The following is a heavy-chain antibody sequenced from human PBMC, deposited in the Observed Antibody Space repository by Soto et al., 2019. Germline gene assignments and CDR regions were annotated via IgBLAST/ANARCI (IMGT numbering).Heavy chain of an antibody. V-gene: IGHV1-18*01. J-gene: IGHJ4*02. Sequence: QVKLVQSGAEVKKPGASVKVSCKASGYTFTSYGISWVRQAPGQGLELMGWISAYNGNTNYAQKLQGRVTMTTDTSTGTAYMELRSRRSDDTAVYYCARETRLGWFWELTPWFDYCGQGTLVTVSS. CDR1: GYTFTSYG. CDR3: ARETRLGWFWELTPWFDY. CDR2: ISAYNGNT. D-gene: IGHD3-10*01.